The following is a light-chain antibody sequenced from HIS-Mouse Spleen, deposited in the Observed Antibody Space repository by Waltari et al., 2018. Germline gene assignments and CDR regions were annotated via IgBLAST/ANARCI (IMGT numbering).Light chain of an antibody. CDR2: RNN. V-gene: IGLV1-47*01. J-gene: IGLJ3*02. Sequence: QSVLTQPPSASGTPGQRVTISCSGSSSNIGSNYVYWYQQHPGTAPKLLIYRNNQPPSGVPDRFSGSKSGTSASLAISGLRSEDEADYYCAAWDDSLSGPVFGGGTKLTVL. CDR3: AAWDDSLSGPV. CDR1: SSNIGSNY.